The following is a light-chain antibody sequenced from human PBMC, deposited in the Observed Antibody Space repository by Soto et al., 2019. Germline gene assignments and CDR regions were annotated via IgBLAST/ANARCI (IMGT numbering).Light chain of an antibody. J-gene: IGKJ1*01. CDR1: QSVSSN. CDR3: QHYNNWPRT. V-gene: IGKV3-15*01. CDR2: GAS. Sequence: EIVMTQSPATLSVSPGERATLSCRASQSVSSNLAWYQQKPGQAPRLLIYGASTRATGIPARFSGSGSGTEFTLTISSLQSEDLAVYYCQHYNNWPRTFGQGTNVEIK.